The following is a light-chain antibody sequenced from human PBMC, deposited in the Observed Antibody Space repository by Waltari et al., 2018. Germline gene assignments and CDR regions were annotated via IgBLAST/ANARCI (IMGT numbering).Light chain of an antibody. V-gene: IGLV2-11*01. CDR2: EVN. Sequence: QAAPTQPPSVSGSPGQSVTISCTGTSSDIGYYNAVSWYQQHPGKAPKLIIYEVNTRPSVVSDRFSGSESGNTASLTISGLQAEDEADYYCSSYAGSNTFYVFGAGTRLSVL. CDR1: SSDIGYYNA. CDR3: SSYAGSNTFYV. J-gene: IGLJ1*01.